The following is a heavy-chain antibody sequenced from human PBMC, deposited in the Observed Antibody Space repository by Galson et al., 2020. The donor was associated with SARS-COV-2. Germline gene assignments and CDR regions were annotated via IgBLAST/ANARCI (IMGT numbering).Heavy chain of an antibody. CDR2: IYYSGST. J-gene: IGHJ3*02. CDR3: ARHANRWELLRHDAFDI. CDR1: GGSISSSSYY. Sequence: SQTLSLTCTVSGGSISSSSYYWGWIRQPPGKGLEWIGSIYYSGSTYYNPSLKSRVTISVDTSKNQFSLKLSSVTAADTAVYYCARHANRWELLRHDAFDIWGQGTMVTVSS. V-gene: IGHV4-39*01. D-gene: IGHD1-26*01.